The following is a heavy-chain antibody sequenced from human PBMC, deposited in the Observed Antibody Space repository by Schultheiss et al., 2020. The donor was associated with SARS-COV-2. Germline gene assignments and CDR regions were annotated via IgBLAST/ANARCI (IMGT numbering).Heavy chain of an antibody. CDR3: ATCLSHYYYYMDV. CDR1: GGSISSGGYY. CDR2: IYTSGST. D-gene: IGHD3-16*01. Sequence: SQTLSLTCTVSGGSISSGGYYWSWIRQPAGKGLEWIGRIYTSGSTNYNPSLKSRVTISVDTSKNQFSLKLSSVTAADTAVYYCATCLSHYYYYMDVWGKGTTVTVSS. V-gene: IGHV4-61*02. J-gene: IGHJ6*03.